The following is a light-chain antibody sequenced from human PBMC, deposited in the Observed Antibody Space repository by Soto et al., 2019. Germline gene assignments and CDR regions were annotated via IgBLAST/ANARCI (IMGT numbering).Light chain of an antibody. V-gene: IGLV2-14*01. CDR3: SSYTSDSSYV. J-gene: IGLJ1*01. CDR1: ISDVVLYDY. CDR2: AVS. Sequence: QCSLTQPASVSGSPGQSITISCTGTISDVVLYDYVSWYQQHPGKAPQLMIYAVSNRPSGVSNRFSASKSGNTASLFISGLQAEDEADYYCSSYTSDSSYVFGSGTKSPS.